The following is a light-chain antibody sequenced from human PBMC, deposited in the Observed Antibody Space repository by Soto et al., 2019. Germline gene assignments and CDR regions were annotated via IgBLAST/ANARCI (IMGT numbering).Light chain of an antibody. V-gene: IGKV3-11*01. CDR1: QSVSSY. CDR2: DSS. J-gene: IGKJ2*01. CDR3: QQRINWPRT. Sequence: PGERATLAGRASQSVSSYLAWYQQKPGQAPMLIIYDSSNRATGIPARFSGSGSGTDFTLTISSLEPEDFAVYYCQQRINWPRTFGQGTQLEIK.